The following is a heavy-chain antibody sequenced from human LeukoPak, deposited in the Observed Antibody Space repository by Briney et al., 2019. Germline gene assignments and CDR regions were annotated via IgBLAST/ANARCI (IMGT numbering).Heavy chain of an antibody. D-gene: IGHD2-2*03. CDR1: GYTFTGHY. CDR3: ARVFVDIVVDNRNFDY. V-gene: IGHV1-2*02. CDR2: INPNSGGT. Sequence: ASVKVSCKASGYTFTGHYMHWVRQAPGQGLEWMGWINPNSGGTNYAQKFQGRVTMTRDTSISTAYMELSRLRSDDTAVYYCARVFVDIVVDNRNFDYWGQGTLVTVSS. J-gene: IGHJ4*02.